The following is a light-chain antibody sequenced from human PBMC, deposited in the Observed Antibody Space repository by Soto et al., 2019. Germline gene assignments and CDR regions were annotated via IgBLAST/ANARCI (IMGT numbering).Light chain of an antibody. CDR2: DAS. J-gene: IGKJ4*01. V-gene: IGKV1-33*01. CDR1: QDITHY. Sequence: DIQMTQSPSSLSASVGDRVTITCQASQDITHYLNWYQQKPGKAPKLLIYDASNLETGVPARFSGSGSGTDFTFTISSLQAADIATYYCQQYDNLPLTFGGGTKVEIK. CDR3: QQYDNLPLT.